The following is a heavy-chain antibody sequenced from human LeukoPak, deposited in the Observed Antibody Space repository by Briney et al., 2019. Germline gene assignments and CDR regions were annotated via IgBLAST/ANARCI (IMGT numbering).Heavy chain of an antibody. CDR1: GGTFSSYA. J-gene: IGHJ4*02. CDR2: IIPIFGTA. CDR3: ASPGGYYYDSSGYGNY. V-gene: IGHV1-69*13. D-gene: IGHD3-22*01. Sequence: SVKVSCKASGGTFSSYAISWVRQAPGQGLEWMGGIIPIFGTANYAQKFQGRVTITADESTSTAYMELSSLRSEDTAVYYCASPGGYYYDSSGYGNYWGQGTLVTVSS.